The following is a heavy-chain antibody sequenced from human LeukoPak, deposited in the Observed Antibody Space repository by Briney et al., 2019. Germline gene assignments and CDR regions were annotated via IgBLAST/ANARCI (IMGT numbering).Heavy chain of an antibody. CDR2: INPNSAAT. CDR3: ARLNGDHFDY. J-gene: IGHJ4*02. Sequence: ASVKVSCKASGYTFTGYHMHWVRQAPGQGLEWMAWINPNSAATDHAQKFQGRVTMTRDTSTSTAYMELSRLRSDDTAVYYCARLNGDHFDYWGQGTLVTVSS. D-gene: IGHD3-10*01. CDR1: GYTFTGYH. V-gene: IGHV1-2*02.